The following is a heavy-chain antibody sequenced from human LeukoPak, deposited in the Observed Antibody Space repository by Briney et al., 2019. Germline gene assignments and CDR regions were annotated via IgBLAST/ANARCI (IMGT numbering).Heavy chain of an antibody. Sequence: GGSLRLSCAASGFTFDDYAMHWVRQAPGKGLEWVSGINWNSARVGYADSVRGRFTISRGNAKNSLYLQMSSLRVEDTALYYCAKDLSDMVRGLIIRAFDYWGQGTLVTVSS. CDR2: INWNSARV. V-gene: IGHV3-9*01. J-gene: IGHJ4*02. D-gene: IGHD3-10*01. CDR3: AKDLSDMVRGLIIRAFDY. CDR1: GFTFDDYA.